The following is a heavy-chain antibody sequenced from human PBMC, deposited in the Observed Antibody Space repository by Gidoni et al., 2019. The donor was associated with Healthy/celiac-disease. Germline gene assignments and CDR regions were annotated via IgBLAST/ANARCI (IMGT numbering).Heavy chain of an antibody. V-gene: IGHV4-39*01. CDR2: IYYSGST. CDR3: ARHYESSWRPGWFDP. J-gene: IGHJ5*02. CDR1: GGSISSSSYY. Sequence: QLQLQASGPGLVKPSETLSLTCTVSGGSISSSSYYWGWIRQPPGKGLEWIGSIYYSGSTYYNPSLKSRVTISVDTSKNQFSLKLSSVTAADTAVYYCARHYESSWRPGWFDPWGQGTLVTVSS. D-gene: IGHD6-13*01.